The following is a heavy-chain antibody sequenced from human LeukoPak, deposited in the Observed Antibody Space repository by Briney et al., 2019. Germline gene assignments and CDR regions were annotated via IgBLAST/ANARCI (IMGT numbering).Heavy chain of an antibody. CDR3: ARDGDYGDLNWFDP. CDR1: GGSFSGYY. V-gene: IGHV4-34*01. D-gene: IGHD4-17*01. CDR2: INHSGST. J-gene: IGHJ5*02. Sequence: PSETLSLTCAVYGGSFSGYYWSWIRQPPGKGLEWIGEINHSGSTNYNPSLKSRVTISVDTSKNQFSLKLRSVTAADTAVYYCARDGDYGDLNWFDPWGQGTLVTVSS.